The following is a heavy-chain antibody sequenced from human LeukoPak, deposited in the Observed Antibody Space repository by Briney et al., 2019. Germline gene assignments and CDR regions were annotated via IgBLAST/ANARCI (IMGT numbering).Heavy chain of an antibody. V-gene: IGHV3-9*01. Sequence: GGSLRLSCAASGFNFDDYAMHWVRQAPGKGLEWDSGITWNSDSIGYADSVKGRFTISRDNAKNSLYLQMNSLRAEDTAVYYCAKNYGSGKYYFDYWGQGTLVTVSS. CDR2: ITWNSDSI. CDR1: GFNFDDYA. J-gene: IGHJ4*02. CDR3: AKNYGSGKYYFDY. D-gene: IGHD3-10*01.